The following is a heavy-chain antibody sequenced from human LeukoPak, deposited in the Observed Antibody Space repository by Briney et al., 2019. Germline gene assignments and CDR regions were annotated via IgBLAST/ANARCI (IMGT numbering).Heavy chain of an antibody. CDR3: ARDRGATYYYYYYMDV. CDR1: GGTFSSYA. J-gene: IGHJ6*03. D-gene: IGHD3-10*01. CDR2: IIPIFGTA. V-gene: IGHV1-69*06. Sequence: ASVKVSCKASGGTFSSYAISWVRRAPGQGLEWMGGIIPIFGTANYAQKFQGRVTITADKSTSTAYMELSSLRSEDTAVYYCARDRGATYYYYYYMDVWGKGTTVTVSS.